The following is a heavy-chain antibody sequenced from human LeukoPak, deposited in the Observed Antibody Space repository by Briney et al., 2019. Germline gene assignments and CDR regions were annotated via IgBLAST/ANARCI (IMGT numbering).Heavy chain of an antibody. J-gene: IGHJ5*02. CDR2: IYHSGST. CDR1: GGSISSGGYS. Sequence: TSETLSLTCAVSGGSISSGGYSWSWIRQPPGKGLEWIGYIYHSGSTYYNPSLKSRVTISVDRSKNQFSLKLSSVTAADTAVYYCARATSCYLDGCWFDPWGQGTLVTVSS. CDR3: ARATSCYLDGCWFDP. D-gene: IGHD2-2*01. V-gene: IGHV4-30-2*01.